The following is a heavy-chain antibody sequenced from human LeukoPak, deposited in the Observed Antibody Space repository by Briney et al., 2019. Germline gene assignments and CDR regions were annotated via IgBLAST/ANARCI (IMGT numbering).Heavy chain of an antibody. J-gene: IGHJ4*02. CDR3: ARDYGSGSYRYDY. CDR2: ISGYSGNT. V-gene: IGHV1-18*04. D-gene: IGHD3-10*01. CDR1: GYSFTSNG. Sequence: ASVKVSCKASGYSFTSNGISWVRQAPGQGLEWMGWISGYSGNTNCAQKFQDRVIMTTDTSTDTAYMELRSLRFDDTAVYYCARDYGSGSYRYDYWGQGTLVTVSS.